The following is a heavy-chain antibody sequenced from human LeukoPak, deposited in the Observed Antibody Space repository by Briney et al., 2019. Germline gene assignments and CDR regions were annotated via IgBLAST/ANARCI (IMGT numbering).Heavy chain of an antibody. D-gene: IGHD1-26*01. V-gene: IGHV5-51*01. Sequence: KGGESLKISCQGSGYSFTNYWITWVRQMPGKGLEWMGIIYPGDSDTRYSPSFQGQVTISADKSISTAYLQWSSLKASDTAMYYCARVGSGSYYWALDIWGQGTMVTVSS. CDR1: GYSFTNYW. CDR2: IYPGDSDT. J-gene: IGHJ3*02. CDR3: ARVGSGSYYWALDI.